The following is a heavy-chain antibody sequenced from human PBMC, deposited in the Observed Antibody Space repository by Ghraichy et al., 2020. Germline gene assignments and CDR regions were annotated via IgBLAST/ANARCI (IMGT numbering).Heavy chain of an antibody. CDR1: GGSISTYH. CDR2: MYYSGST. D-gene: IGHD3-10*01. J-gene: IGHJ3*02. CDR3: AREQSDYSGSGDDAFDI. Sequence: SETLSLTCIVSGGSISTYHWSWIRQPPGKGLEWIGYMYYSGSTNYNPSLKSRVTISVDTSKNQFSLKLSSVTAADTAVYYCAREQSDYSGSGDDAFDIWGQGTMVTVSS. V-gene: IGHV4-59*01.